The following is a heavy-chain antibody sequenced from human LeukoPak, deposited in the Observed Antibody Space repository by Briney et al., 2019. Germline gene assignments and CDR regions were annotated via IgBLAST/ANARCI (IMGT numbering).Heavy chain of an antibody. CDR2: IYNSGGT. D-gene: IGHD5-18*01. V-gene: IGHV4-4*07. Sequence: SETLSLTCTVSGGSFSSYYWSWIRQPAGKGLDWLGRIYNSGGTNYNPSLESRVTMSVDTSKNQFSLKLSSVTAADTAVYYCARGAPEEYSYGFSFYYFDYWGQGTLVTVPS. J-gene: IGHJ4*02. CDR3: ARGAPEEYSYGFSFYYFDY. CDR1: GGSFSSYY.